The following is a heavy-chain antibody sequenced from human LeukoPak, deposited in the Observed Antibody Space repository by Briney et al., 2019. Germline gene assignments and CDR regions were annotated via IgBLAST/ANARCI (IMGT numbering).Heavy chain of an antibody. CDR3: AATPYSSGWYDGMDV. J-gene: IGHJ6*02. D-gene: IGHD6-19*01. Sequence: ASVKVSCKVSGYTLTELSMHWVRQAPGKGLEWMGGFDPEDGETIYAQKFQGRVTMTEDTSTDTAYMELSSLRSEDTAVCYCAATPYSSGWYDGMDVWGQGTTVTVSS. CDR2: FDPEDGET. CDR1: GYTLTELS. V-gene: IGHV1-24*01.